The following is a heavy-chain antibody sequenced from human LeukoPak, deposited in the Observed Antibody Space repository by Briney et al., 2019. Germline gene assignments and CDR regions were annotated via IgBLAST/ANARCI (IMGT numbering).Heavy chain of an antibody. V-gene: IGHV3-30*02. J-gene: IGHJ4*02. D-gene: IGHD5-18*01. CDR3: AKDQREAHGAMVVYYFDY. Sequence: GGSLRLSCAASGFTFSSYGVPWVRQAPGKGLEWVAFIRYDGSNKYYADSVKGRFTISRDNSKNTLYLQMNSLRAEDTAVYYCAKDQREAHGAMVVYYFDYWGQGTLVTVSS. CDR2: IRYDGSNK. CDR1: GFTFSSYG.